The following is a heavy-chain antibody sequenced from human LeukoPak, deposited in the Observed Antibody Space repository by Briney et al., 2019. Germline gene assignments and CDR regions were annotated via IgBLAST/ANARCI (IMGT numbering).Heavy chain of an antibody. CDR3: ARDEYYYDSSGYYLFDY. D-gene: IGHD3-22*01. V-gene: IGHV4-39*07. Sequence: SETLSLTCTVSGDSISSGTYYWGWIRQPPGKGLEWIGSMYYSGRTYYNPSLKSRVTISGDTSKNQFSLKLTSVTAADTAVYYCARDEYYYDSSGYYLFDYWGQGTLVTVSS. CDR2: MYYSGRT. CDR1: GDSISSGTYY. J-gene: IGHJ4*02.